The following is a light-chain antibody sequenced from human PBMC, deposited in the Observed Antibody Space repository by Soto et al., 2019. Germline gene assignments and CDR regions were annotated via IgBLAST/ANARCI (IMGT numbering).Light chain of an antibody. V-gene: IGKV3-15*01. CDR3: QQYSNWPWT. J-gene: IGKJ1*01. CDR2: DAS. CDR1: QSFSSS. Sequence: EMVMTQSPATLSVSPGEEATLSCRASQSFSSSLAWYQQKPGQAPRLLIYDASTRATGIPARFSGSGSGTEFTLTISSLQSADFAVYYCQQYSNWPWTFGQGTKVDIK.